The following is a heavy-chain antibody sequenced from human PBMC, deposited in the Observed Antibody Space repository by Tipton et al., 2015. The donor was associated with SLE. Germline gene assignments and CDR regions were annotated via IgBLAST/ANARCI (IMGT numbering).Heavy chain of an antibody. CDR2: IYYSGST. D-gene: IGHD6-19*01. J-gene: IGHJ4*02. V-gene: IGHV4-39*01. Sequence: TLSLTCTVSGGSISSSSYYWVWIRQPPGKGLEWIGSIYYSGSTYYNPSLKSRVTISADTSKNQFSLKLTSVTATDTAVYYCARIPAVAGTGVAYWGQGTLVTVSS. CDR3: ARIPAVAGTGVAY. CDR1: GGSISSSSYY.